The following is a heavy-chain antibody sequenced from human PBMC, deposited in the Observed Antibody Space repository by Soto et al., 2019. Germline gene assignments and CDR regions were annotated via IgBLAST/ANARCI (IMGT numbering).Heavy chain of an antibody. CDR1: GYTFTSYG. J-gene: IGHJ5*01. CDR2: ISAYNGNT. D-gene: IGHD4-17*01. CDR3: ARDLMTTVTTGDMAFVWFDS. V-gene: IGHV1-18*01. Sequence: GASVKVSCKASGYTFTSYGISWVRQAPGQGLEWMGWISAYNGNTNYAQKLQGRVTMTTDTSTSTAYMELRSLRSDDTAVYYCARDLMTTVTTGDMAFVWFDSWGQGALVTVSS.